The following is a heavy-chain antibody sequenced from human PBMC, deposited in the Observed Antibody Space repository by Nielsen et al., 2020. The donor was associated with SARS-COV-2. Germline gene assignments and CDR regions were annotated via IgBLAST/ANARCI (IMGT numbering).Heavy chain of an antibody. CDR1: GGSITSGDYF. CDR3: ARATMTDADAFDI. D-gene: IGHD4-17*01. V-gene: IGHV4-30-4*01. J-gene: IGHJ3*02. CDR2: IYNSGST. Sequence: SETLSLTCTVSGGSITSGDYFWSWIRQPPGKGLEWIGYIYNSGSTSYNPSLKSRLTISVDTSKNQFSLKLSSVTAADTAVYYCARATMTDADAFDIWGQGAMVSVSS.